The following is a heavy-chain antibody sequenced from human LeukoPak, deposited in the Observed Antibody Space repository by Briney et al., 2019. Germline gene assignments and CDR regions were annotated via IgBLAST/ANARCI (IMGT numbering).Heavy chain of an antibody. V-gene: IGHV3-74*01. J-gene: IGHJ4*02. CDR1: GFTFNSYW. D-gene: IGHD1-26*01. CDR2: INSDGSST. Sequence: PGGSLRLSRAASGFTFNSYWMHWVRHAPGKGLVLVSRINSDGSSTSYADSVKGRFTISRDNAKNTLYLQMNSLRAEDAAVYYCAGVESGRYYGGDYWGQGTLVTVSS. CDR3: AGVESGRYYGGDY.